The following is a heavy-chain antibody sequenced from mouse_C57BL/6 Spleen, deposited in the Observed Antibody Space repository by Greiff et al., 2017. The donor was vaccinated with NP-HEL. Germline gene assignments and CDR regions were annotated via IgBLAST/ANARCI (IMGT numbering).Heavy chain of an antibody. Sequence: EVKLMESGAELVKPGASVKLSCTASGFNIKDYYMHWVKQRTEQGLEWIGRIDPEDGETKYAPKFQGKATITADTSSNTAYLQLSSLTSEDTAVYYCASHYYGSSYYFDYWGQGTTLTVSS. V-gene: IGHV14-2*01. CDR1: GFNIKDYY. CDR3: ASHYYGSSYYFDY. CDR2: IDPEDGET. D-gene: IGHD1-1*01. J-gene: IGHJ2*01.